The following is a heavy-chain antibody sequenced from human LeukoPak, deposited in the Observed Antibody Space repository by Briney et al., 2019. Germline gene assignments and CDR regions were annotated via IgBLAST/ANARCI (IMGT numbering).Heavy chain of an antibody. CDR1: GFTFSGYW. V-gene: IGHV3-74*01. J-gene: IGHJ4*02. CDR3: ARDITLTRGGRSDY. Sequence: QPGGSLRLSCAASGFTFSGYWMHWVRQAPGKGLVWVSRINTDGKTTNYADSVKGRFTISRDNAKNTLYLQMNSLRAEDTAVYYCARDITLTRGGRSDYWGQGTLVTVSA. D-gene: IGHD3-10*01. CDR2: INTDGKTT.